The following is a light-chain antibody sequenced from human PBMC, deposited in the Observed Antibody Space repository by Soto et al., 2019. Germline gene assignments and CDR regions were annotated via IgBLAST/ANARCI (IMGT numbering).Light chain of an antibody. CDR1: QGINNS. J-gene: IGKJ4*01. CDR3: QQVNSYPLT. V-gene: IGKV1-9*01. Sequence: EIQLTQSPSFLSASVGDRVTITCRASQGINNSLAWYQQKPGKAPNLQIYATSTLQSGVPSRFSGSGSGTEFTLPISSLQPEDFAAYYCQQVNSYPLTFGGVTKVDI. CDR2: ATS.